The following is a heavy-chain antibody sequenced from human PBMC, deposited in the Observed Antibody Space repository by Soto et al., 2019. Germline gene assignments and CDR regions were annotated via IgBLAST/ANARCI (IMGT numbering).Heavy chain of an antibody. D-gene: IGHD6-13*01. J-gene: IGHJ6*03. CDR2: IYYSGST. Sequence: SETLSLTCTVSGGSISSYYWSWIRQPPGKGLEWIGYIYYSGSTNYNPSLKSRVTISVDTSKNQFSLKLSSVTAADTAVYYCARHGWLSSSWSASNYYYYYYMDVWGKGTTVTVSS. CDR3: ARHGWLSSSWSASNYYYYYYMDV. V-gene: IGHV4-59*08. CDR1: GGSISSYY.